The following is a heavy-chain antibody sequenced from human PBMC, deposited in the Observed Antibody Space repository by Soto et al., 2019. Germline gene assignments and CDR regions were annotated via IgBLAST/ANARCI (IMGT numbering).Heavy chain of an antibody. CDR3: ARAPFQQWLVQEDYFDY. J-gene: IGHJ4*02. Sequence: GGSLRLSCAASGFTFSDHYMDWVRQAPGKGLEWVGRTRNKANSYTTEYAASVKGRFTIPRDDSKNSLYLQMNSLKTEDTAVYYCARAPFQQWLVQEDYFDYWGQGTLVTVSS. CDR1: GFTFSDHY. V-gene: IGHV3-72*01. D-gene: IGHD6-19*01. CDR2: TRNKANSYTT.